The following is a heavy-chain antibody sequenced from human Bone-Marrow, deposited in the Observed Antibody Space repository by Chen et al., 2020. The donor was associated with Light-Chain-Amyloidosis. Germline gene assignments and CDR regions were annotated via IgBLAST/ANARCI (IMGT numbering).Heavy chain of an antibody. CDR2: IYYSGST. Sequence: QVPLQQSGPGLVKPSETLSLICAVSGNSISLGYFWGWIRPPPGKGLEWIGSIYYSGSTYYNPALKSRVTISVDTSKNQFSLKLSSVTAADTAVYYCAREHSSGWFGYYFGDWGQGTLVTVSS. J-gene: IGHJ4*02. V-gene: IGHV4-38-2*02. D-gene: IGHD6-19*01. CDR3: AREHSSGWFGYYFGD. CDR1: GNSISLGYF.